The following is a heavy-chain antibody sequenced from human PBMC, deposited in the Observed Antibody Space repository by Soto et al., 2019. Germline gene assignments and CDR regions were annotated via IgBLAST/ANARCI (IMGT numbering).Heavy chain of an antibody. CDR1: GFNFNNYA. V-gene: IGHV3-30*18. D-gene: IGHD2-21*01. Sequence: GGSLRLSCAASGFNFNNYAMHWVRQAPGKGLEWVAVVTFDGSRTYYADSVKGRFTISRDSSNNTVSLQMNSLTNEDTAVYYCAKAGWGGDYYYGLDVWGQG. CDR3: AKAGWGGDYYYGLDV. J-gene: IGHJ6*02. CDR2: VTFDGSRT.